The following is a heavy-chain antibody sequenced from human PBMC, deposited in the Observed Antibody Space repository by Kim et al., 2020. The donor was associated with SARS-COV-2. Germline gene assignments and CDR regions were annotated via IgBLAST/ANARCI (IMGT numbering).Heavy chain of an antibody. D-gene: IGHD6-19*01. CDR1: GYTFTGYY. CDR3: AREKGIAVAGRGWFDP. V-gene: IGHV1-2*02. J-gene: IGHJ5*02. CDR2: INPNSGGT. Sequence: ASVKVSCKASGYTFTGYYMHWVRQAPGQGLEWMGWINPNSGGTNYAQKFQGRVTMTRDTSISTAYMELSRLRSDDTAVYYCAREKGIAVAGRGWFDPWGQGTLVTVSS.